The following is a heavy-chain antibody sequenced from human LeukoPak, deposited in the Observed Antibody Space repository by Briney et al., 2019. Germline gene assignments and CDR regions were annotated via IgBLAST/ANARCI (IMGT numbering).Heavy chain of an antibody. J-gene: IGHJ4*02. V-gene: IGHV3-23*01. CDR3: AKKRSPDYYDSSPYFDY. CDR1: GFTFSSYA. CDR2: FRGSGVAT. Sequence: GGSLRLSCAASGFTFSSYAMNWVRQAPGKGLKWVSGFRGSGVATFYADSVKGRFTISRDNSKNTLYLQMNSLRAEDTAVYYCAKKRSPDYYDSSPYFDYWGQGTLVTVSS. D-gene: IGHD3-22*01.